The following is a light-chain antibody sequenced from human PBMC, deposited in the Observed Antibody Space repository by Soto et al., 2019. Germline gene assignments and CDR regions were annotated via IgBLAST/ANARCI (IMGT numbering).Light chain of an antibody. V-gene: IGLV2-14*01. CDR1: SSDVGRYTY. CDR3: TSYTSTSTAYV. Sequence: QSALTQPASVSGSPGQSITISCAGTSSDVGRYTYVSWYQQHPGKAPNLIIYDVYNRPSGVSNRFSGSKSGNTASLTNSGLQAEDEADYYCTSYTSTSTAYVFGGGTKVTVL. CDR2: DVY. J-gene: IGLJ1*01.